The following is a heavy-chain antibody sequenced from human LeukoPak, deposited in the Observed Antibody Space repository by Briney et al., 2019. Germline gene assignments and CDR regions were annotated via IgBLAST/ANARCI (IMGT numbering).Heavy chain of an antibody. J-gene: IGHJ6*03. Sequence: GGSLRLSCAGSGFIFDEYAMHWVRQAPGKGLEWVSGISWNSASIAYADSVKGRFTISRDNAKNLLFLQMTSLRAADTALYYCVKGHCSSSSCFPNYYYYMDVWGQGTTVTVSS. D-gene: IGHD2-15*01. CDR3: VKGHCSSSSCFPNYYYYMDV. CDR1: GFIFDEYA. CDR2: ISWNSASI. V-gene: IGHV3-9*01.